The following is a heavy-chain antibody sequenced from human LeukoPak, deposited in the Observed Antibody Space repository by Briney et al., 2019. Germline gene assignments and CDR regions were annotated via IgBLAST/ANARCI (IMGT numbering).Heavy chain of an antibody. CDR1: GFTVSSNH. CDR2: IYSGGST. D-gene: IGHD5-18*01. Sequence: GGSLRLSCAASGFTVSSNHMRWVRQAPGKGLEWVSIIYSGGSTFYTDSVKGRFTISRDSSKNTLYLQMNSLRAEDTAVYYCARGGYHAYYLDYWGQGSLVTVSS. V-gene: IGHV3-66*01. J-gene: IGHJ4*02. CDR3: ARGGYHAYYLDY.